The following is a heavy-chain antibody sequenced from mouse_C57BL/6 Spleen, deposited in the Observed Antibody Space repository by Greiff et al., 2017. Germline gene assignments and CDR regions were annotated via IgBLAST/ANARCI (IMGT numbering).Heavy chain of an antibody. CDR2: IYPGDGDT. V-gene: IGHV1-80*01. Sequence: QVQLQQSGAELVKPGASVKISCKASGYAFSSYWMNWVKQRPGKGLEWIGQIYPGDGDTNYNGKFKGKATLTADKSSSPAYMQLSSLTSEDSAVYFCARGDYGIWYFDVWGTGTTVTVSS. CDR1: GYAFSSYW. D-gene: IGHD1-1*01. J-gene: IGHJ1*03. CDR3: ARGDYGIWYFDV.